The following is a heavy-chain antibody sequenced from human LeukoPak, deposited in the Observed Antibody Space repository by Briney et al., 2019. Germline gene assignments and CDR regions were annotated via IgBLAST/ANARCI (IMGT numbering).Heavy chain of an antibody. D-gene: IGHD1-26*01. CDR3: ARGGWGNLDSRFAP. V-gene: IGHV4-38-2*02. CDR1: GFSISSGDY. Sequence: SETLSLTCTVSGFSISSGDYWGWIRQPPGKGLEWIGSSHQSGATYYNPSLKGRVTISQETSKNQLSLKLSSVTAADTAIYYCARGGWGNLDSRFAPWGQGAQVTVSS. CDR2: SHQSGAT. J-gene: IGHJ5*02.